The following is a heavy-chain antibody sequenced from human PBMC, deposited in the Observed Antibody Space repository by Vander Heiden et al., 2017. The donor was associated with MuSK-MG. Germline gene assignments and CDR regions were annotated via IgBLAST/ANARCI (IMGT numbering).Heavy chain of an antibody. V-gene: IGHV4-59*12. CDR3: ARGLRDYGDYVVSDY. D-gene: IGHD4-17*01. CDR2: IHYSGST. Sequence: QVQLRESGPGLVKPSETLSRTCTVSGGSISDFYWSWIRQSPGKGLEWIGYIHYSGSTNYNPSLKSRVTISIEMSKNKFSLRLSSVTAADTAVYYCARGLRDYGDYVVSDYWGQGTLVTVSS. CDR1: GGSISDFY. J-gene: IGHJ4*02.